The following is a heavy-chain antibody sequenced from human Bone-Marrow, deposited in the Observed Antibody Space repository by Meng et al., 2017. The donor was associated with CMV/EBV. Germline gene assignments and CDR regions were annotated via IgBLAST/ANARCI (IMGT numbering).Heavy chain of an antibody. Sequence: GGSLRLSCAASGFTFSSYAMSWVRQAPGKGLEWVSIIYSGGNTYYADSVKGRFTISRDNSKNTLYLQMNSLRADDTAVYYCARQSPGFSRGWYTPVDYWGQGTLVTVSS. J-gene: IGHJ4*02. CDR1: GFTFSSYA. CDR3: ARQSPGFSRGWYTPVDY. D-gene: IGHD6-19*01. V-gene: IGHV3-66*02. CDR2: IYSGGNT.